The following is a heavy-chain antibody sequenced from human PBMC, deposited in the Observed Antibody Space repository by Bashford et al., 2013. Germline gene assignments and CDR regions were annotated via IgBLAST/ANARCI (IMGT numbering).Heavy chain of an antibody. CDR3: ARAAVLGLVTFPHFKYYFDN. J-gene: IGHJ4*02. V-gene: IGHV4-39*01. D-gene: IGHD2-21*02. CDR2: VSADGQT. Sequence: SETLSLTCTVNGGSIDSNSYYWAWIRQPPGKGLEWLGAVSADGQTNNVPSLLGRFTVYNTSLESRATLSADTSRNQFSLQLSSVTAADTAVYYCARAAVLGLVTFPHFKYYFDNWGQGTLVTVSS. CDR1: GGSIDSNSYY.